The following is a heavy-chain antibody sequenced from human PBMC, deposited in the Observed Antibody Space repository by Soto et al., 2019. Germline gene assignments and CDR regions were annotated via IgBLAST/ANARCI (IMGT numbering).Heavy chain of an antibody. CDR2: ISAYDRNT. D-gene: IGHD3-9*01. J-gene: IGHJ6*02. CDR1: GYTFTCNG. V-gene: IGHV1-18*04. CDR3: ARGGNFDILTGYYIGCYGMNV. Sequence: ASAKVPCKASGYTFTCNGINWVRPAPGQVHECMGCISAYDRNTNYARKLQGRVTMTTDTSTSTAYMELRSLRSDDTAVYYCARGGNFDILTGYYIGCYGMNVWGQGTTVTVSS.